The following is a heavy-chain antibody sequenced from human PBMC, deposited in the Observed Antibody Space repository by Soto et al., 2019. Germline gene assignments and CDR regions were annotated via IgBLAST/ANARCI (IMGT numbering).Heavy chain of an antibody. V-gene: IGHV1-8*01. J-gene: IGHJ6*03. CDR2: MNPNSGNT. CDR1: GYTFTSYD. D-gene: IGHD3-10*01. Sequence: ASVKVSCKASGYTFTSYDINWVRQATGQGLEWMGWMNPNSGNTGYAQKFQGRVTMTRNTSISTAYMELSSLRSEDTAVYYCARGLEGFGELLGPYYRAVWGKGTTDTVSS. CDR3: ARGLEGFGELLGPYYRAV.